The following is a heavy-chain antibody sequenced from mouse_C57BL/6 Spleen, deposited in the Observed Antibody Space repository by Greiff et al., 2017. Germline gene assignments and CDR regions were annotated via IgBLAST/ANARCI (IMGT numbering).Heavy chain of an antibody. CDR3: AIPFDWDATWFAY. D-gene: IGHD4-1*01. J-gene: IGHJ3*01. CDR1: GYTFTSYW. CDR2: INPSNGGN. Sequence: QVQLQQPGPELVKPGASVKLSCKASGYTFTSYWMHWVKQRPGQGLEWMGNINPSNGGNNYKEKFKSKATLTVDKSSSTAYMQLSSLTTEDSAVYYCAIPFDWDATWFAYWGQGTLVTVSA. V-gene: IGHV1-53*01.